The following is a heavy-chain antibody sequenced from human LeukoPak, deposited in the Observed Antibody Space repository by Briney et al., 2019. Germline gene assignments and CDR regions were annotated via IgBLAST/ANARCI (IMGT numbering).Heavy chain of an antibody. CDR3: ARVRTTVTIITVYYYYMDV. CDR2: ISAYNGNT. J-gene: IGHJ6*03. D-gene: IGHD4-17*01. CDR1: GYTFTSYG. V-gene: IGHV1-18*01. Sequence: ASVKVSCKASGYTFTSYGISWVRQAPGQGLEWMGWISAYNGNTNYAQKLQGRVTMTTDTSTSTAYMELRSLRSDDTAVYYCARVRTTVTIITVYYYYMDVWGKGTTVTVSS.